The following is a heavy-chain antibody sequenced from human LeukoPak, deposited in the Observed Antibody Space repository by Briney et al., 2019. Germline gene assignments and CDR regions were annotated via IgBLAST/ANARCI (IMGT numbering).Heavy chain of an antibody. CDR2: INYSGST. CDR1: SASISTYH. CDR3: ARGRLWTWDY. V-gene: IGHV4-59*08. J-gene: IGHJ4*02. D-gene: IGHD3/OR15-3a*01. Sequence: SETLSLTCTVSSASISTYHWTWIRQPPGKGLEWIGYINYSGSTNYNPSLKSRVTISIDTSKNQFSLKLTSVTAADTAVYYCARGRLWTWDYRGQGALVTVSS.